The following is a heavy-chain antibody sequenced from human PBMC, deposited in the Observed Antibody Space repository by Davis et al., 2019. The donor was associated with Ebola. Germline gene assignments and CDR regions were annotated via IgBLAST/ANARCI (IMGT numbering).Heavy chain of an antibody. CDR3: ARSIGDTAMLEYPGNDY. D-gene: IGHD5-18*01. V-gene: IGHV3-7*01. CDR1: GFTFSSYW. J-gene: IGHJ4*02. Sequence: GESLKISCAASGFTFSSYWMSWVRQAPGKGLEWVANIKEDGSEKHYVDSVKGRFTISRDNAKNSLYVQMNSLRAEDTAVYYCARSIGDTAMLEYPGNDYWGQGTLVTVSS. CDR2: IKEDGSEK.